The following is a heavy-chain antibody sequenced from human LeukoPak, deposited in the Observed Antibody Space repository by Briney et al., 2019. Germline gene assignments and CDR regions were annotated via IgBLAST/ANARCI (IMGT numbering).Heavy chain of an antibody. J-gene: IGHJ4*02. V-gene: IGHV3-53*01. CDR2: FYSGGDR. D-gene: IGHD5-18*01. CDR1: GFTVSTNY. CDR3: AREFDTAMEEYYFDY. Sequence: GGSLRLSCAASGFTVSTNYMSWVRQAPGKGLKWVSVFYSGGDRYYADSVKGRFTISRDNAKNSLYLQMNSLRAEDTAVYYCAREFDTAMEEYYFDYWGQGTLVTVSS.